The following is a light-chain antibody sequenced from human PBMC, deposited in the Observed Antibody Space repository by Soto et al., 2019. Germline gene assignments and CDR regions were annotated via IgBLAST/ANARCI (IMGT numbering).Light chain of an antibody. CDR1: STDVGGYNY. Sequence: QSALTQPASVSGSPGQSITISCTGTSTDVGGYNYVSWYQQHPGKAPKLVIYEVSHRPSGISDRFSGSKSGNTASLTISGLQVEDKAEYYCSSYTTSSPYVFGPGTKLTVL. CDR2: EVS. CDR3: SSYTTSSPYV. V-gene: IGLV2-14*01. J-gene: IGLJ1*01.